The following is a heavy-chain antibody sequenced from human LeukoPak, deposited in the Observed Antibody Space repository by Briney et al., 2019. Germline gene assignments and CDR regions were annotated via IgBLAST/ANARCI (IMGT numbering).Heavy chain of an antibody. CDR3: ARDAGTALDY. V-gene: IGHV4-38-2*02. J-gene: IGHJ4*02. Sequence: SETLSLTCTVSGYSITSGFYWGWIRQPPGKGLEWIGSMYHRGTSYYNPSLKSRVTISVDTSKNQFSLKLSSVTAADTAVYYCARDAGTALDYWGQGTLVTVSS. CDR1: GYSITSGFY. CDR2: MYHRGTS.